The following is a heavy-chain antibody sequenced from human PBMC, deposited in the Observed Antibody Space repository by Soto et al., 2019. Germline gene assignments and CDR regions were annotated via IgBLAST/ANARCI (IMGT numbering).Heavy chain of an antibody. V-gene: IGHV5-51*01. Sequence: PGESLKISCQGSGYRFTNYWIGWVRQMPGKGLEWMGIIYPGDSDTRYSPSFQGQVTISADKSISTAYLQWSSLKASDTAMYYCASTDGTIAAAGRPYYYGMDVWGQGTTVTVSS. CDR2: IYPGDSDT. CDR3: ASTDGTIAAAGRPYYYGMDV. J-gene: IGHJ6*02. D-gene: IGHD6-13*01. CDR1: GYRFTNYW.